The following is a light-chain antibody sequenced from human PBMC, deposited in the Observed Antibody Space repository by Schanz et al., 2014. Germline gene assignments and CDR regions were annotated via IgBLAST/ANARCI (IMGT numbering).Light chain of an antibody. CDR1: SSDVGGYNY. Sequence: QSALTQPASVSGSPGQSITISCTGTSSDVGGYNYVSWYQQHPGKAPKLMIHDVSNRPSGVSTRFSGSKSGNTASLTISGLQAEDEAAYYCSSYASGNTWVFGGGTKLPVL. V-gene: IGLV2-14*03. CDR3: SSYASGNTWV. J-gene: IGLJ3*02. CDR2: DVS.